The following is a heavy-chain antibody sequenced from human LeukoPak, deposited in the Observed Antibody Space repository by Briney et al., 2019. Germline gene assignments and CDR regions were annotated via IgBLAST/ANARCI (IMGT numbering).Heavy chain of an antibody. Sequence: SVKVSCKASGGTFSSYAISWVRQAPGQGLEWMGGIIPIFGTANYAEKFQGRVTITADESTSTAYMELSSLRSEDTAVYYCASGRAVQLEHWFDPWGQGTLVTVSS. V-gene: IGHV1-69*01. D-gene: IGHD1-1*01. CDR2: IIPIFGTA. J-gene: IGHJ5*02. CDR1: GGTFSSYA. CDR3: ASGRAVQLEHWFDP.